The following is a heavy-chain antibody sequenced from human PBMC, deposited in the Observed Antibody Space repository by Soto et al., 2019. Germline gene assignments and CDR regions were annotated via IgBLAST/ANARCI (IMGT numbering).Heavy chain of an antibody. D-gene: IGHD3-9*01. CDR1: GFSLSTSGVG. V-gene: IGHV2-5*02. CDR2: IYWDDDK. J-gene: IGHJ5*02. CDR3: AHTSYAIWTGSHARFDP. Sequence: QITLKESGPPLVKPTQTLTLTCTFSGFSLSTSGVGVGWIRQPPGKALEWLALIYWDDDKRYSPSLKSRLTIPKXXSXHXXVLTMTNMHPEDTATHYCAHTSYAIWTGSHARFDPWGQGTLVTVSS.